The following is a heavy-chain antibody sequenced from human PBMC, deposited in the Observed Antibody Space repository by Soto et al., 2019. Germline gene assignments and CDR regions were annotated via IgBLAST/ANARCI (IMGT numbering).Heavy chain of an antibody. CDR2: ISAYKGNT. D-gene: IGHD3-22*01. CDR3: ARERVYYYDSSGLDAFDI. CDR1: CYTFTSYG. J-gene: IGHJ3*02. Sequence: SAKVSYKASCYTFTSYGISWVRQAPGQGLEWMGWISAYKGNTNYAQKLQGRVTMTTDTSTSTAYMELRSLRSDDTAVYYCARERVYYYDSSGLDAFDIWGQGTMVTVSS. V-gene: IGHV1-18*04.